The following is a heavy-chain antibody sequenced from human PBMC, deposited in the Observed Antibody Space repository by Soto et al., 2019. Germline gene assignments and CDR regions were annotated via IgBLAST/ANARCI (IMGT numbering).Heavy chain of an antibody. CDR1: GFTFSSYA. CDR2: ISGSGGST. D-gene: IGHD3-3*01. CDR3: AKDRLRFLEWLLYDY. V-gene: IGHV3-23*01. Sequence: GGSLRLSCAASGFTFSSYAMSWVRQAPGKGLEWVSAISGSGGSTYYADSVKGRLTISRDNSKNTLYLQMNSLRAEDTAVYYCAKDRLRFLEWLLYDYWGQGTLVTVSS. J-gene: IGHJ4*02.